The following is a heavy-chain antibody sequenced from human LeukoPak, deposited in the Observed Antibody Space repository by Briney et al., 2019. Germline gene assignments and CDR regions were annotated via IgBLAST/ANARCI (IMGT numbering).Heavy chain of an antibody. J-gene: IGHJ4*02. V-gene: IGHV3-23*01. CDR3: AKGRGYCTGGSCYSDY. D-gene: IGHD2-15*01. CDR2: ISGSDGST. Sequence: GGSLRLSCTAFGFTFSNYAMSWVRQAPGKGLEWVSTISGSDGSTYYADSVKGRFTISRDNSKNTLYLQMNSLRVGDTAIYYCAKGRGYCTGGSCYSDYWGQGTLVTVSS. CDR1: GFTFSNYA.